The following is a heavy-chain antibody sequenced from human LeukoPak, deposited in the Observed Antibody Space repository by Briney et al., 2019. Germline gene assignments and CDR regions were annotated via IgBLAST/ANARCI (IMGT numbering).Heavy chain of an antibody. CDR3: AKERHRYCSGGSCDAFDI. CDR2: IWYDGSNK. D-gene: IGHD2-15*01. J-gene: IGHJ3*02. Sequence: GGSLRLSCAASGFTFNSYGMHWVRQAPGKGLGWVAVIWYDGSNKYYADSVKGRFTISRDNSKNTLYLQMNSLRAEDTAVYYCAKERHRYCSGGSCDAFDIWGQGTMVTVSS. V-gene: IGHV3-33*06. CDR1: GFTFNSYG.